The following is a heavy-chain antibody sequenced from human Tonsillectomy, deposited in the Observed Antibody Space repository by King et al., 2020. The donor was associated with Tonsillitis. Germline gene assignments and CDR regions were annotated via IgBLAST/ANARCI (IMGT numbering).Heavy chain of an antibody. Sequence: VQLQESGPGLVKPSQTLSLTCTVSGGSISSGGYYWSWIRQHPGKGLEWIGYIYYSGSTYYNPSLKSRVTISVDTSKNQFSLKLSSVTAADTAVYYCAGDRGDVLLWFGELGWFDPWGQGTLVTVSS. CDR1: GGSISSGGYY. D-gene: IGHD3-10*01. V-gene: IGHV4-31*03. CDR2: IYYSGST. J-gene: IGHJ5*02. CDR3: AGDRGDVLLWFGELGWFDP.